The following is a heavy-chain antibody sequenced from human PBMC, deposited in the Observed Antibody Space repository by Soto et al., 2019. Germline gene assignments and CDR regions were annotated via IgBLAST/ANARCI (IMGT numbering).Heavy chain of an antibody. CDR1: GFTFSTYW. V-gene: IGHV3-7*03. CDR3: ARDMGPSGAYGY. CDR2: IDPDGSQK. Sequence: EVQLVDSGGDFVQPGGSLRLSCAASGFTFSTYWMSWVRQAPGKGLEWVANIDPDGSQKYYVDSVKGRFTISRDNAKNSLYLQMNSLRAEDTAVYYCARDMGPSGAYGYWGQGTLVTVSS. D-gene: IGHD1-26*01. J-gene: IGHJ4*02.